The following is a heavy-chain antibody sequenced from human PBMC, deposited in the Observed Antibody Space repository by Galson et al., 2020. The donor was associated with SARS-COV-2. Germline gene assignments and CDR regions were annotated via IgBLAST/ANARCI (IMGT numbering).Heavy chain of an antibody. CDR2: VYRTGSS. J-gene: IGHJ4*02. Sequence: ASETLSLTCAVSGYSISSGFRWGWIRQPPGKGLEWIGSVYRTGSSDYSPSLKSRVSISVDTSKNQFSLKLRSVTAADTAMYYCAREFGEDLLFYNFDNWGQGTLVTVSS. D-gene: IGHD3-10*01. V-gene: IGHV4-38-2*02. CDR3: AREFGEDLLFYNFDN. CDR1: GYSISSGFR.